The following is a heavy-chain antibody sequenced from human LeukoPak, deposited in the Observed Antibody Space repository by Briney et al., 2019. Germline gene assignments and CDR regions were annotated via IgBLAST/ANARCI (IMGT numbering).Heavy chain of an antibody. J-gene: IGHJ6*02. CDR1: GFTFSRSG. CDR2: IWYDGSHE. D-gene: IGHD3-16*02. V-gene: IGHV3-33*01. CDR3: ARDQSSYGMDV. Sequence: GGSLRLSCAASGFTFSRSGMHWVRQAPGKGLEWASVIWYDGSHEDYADSVKGRFTISRDNSKNTLFMQMNSLRAEDTAVYYCARDQSSYGMDVWGQGTTVTVSS.